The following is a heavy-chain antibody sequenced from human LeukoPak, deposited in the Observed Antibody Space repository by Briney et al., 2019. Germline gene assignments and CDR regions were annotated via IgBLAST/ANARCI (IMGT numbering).Heavy chain of an antibody. D-gene: IGHD6-19*01. J-gene: IGHJ4*02. V-gene: IGHV3-53*01. CDR2: IYSGGST. CDR3: ARDRGQWLAYFDY. Sequence: GGSLRLSCAASGFTFSSNYMSWVRQAPGKGLEWVSVIYSGGSTYYADSVKGRFTISRDNSKNTWYLQMNSLRAEDTAVYYCARDRGQWLAYFDYWGQGTLGTVSS. CDR1: GFTFSSNY.